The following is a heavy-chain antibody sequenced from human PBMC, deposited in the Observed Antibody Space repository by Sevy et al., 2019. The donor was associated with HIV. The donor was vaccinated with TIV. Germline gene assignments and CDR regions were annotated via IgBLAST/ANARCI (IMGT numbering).Heavy chain of an antibody. CDR2: IYPGDSDT. CDR1: GYSFTSYW. D-gene: IGHD3-10*01. V-gene: IGHV5-51*01. J-gene: IGHJ3*02. CDR3: ARRYYYGSGSNAFDI. Sequence: GESLKISCKGSGYSFTSYWIGWVRQMPGKGLEWMGIIYPGDSDTSYSPSFQGQVTISADKSISTAYLQWSSLKASDTAMYYCARRYYYGSGSNAFDIWGQGTMVTVSS.